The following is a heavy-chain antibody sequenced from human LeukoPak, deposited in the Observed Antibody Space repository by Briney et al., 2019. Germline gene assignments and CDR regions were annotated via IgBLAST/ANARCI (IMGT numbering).Heavy chain of an antibody. D-gene: IGHD6-19*01. Sequence: ASVKVSCKASGYTFSSYGISWVRQAPGQGLEWMGWISTYNGNTNYAQKLQGRVTMTRDISTSTAYMELRSLRSDDTAVYYCARVGSGWYGLEIRKSWFDPWGQGTLVTVSS. CDR3: ARVGSGWYGLEIRKSWFDP. J-gene: IGHJ5*02. CDR2: ISTYNGNT. V-gene: IGHV1-18*04. CDR1: GYTFSSYG.